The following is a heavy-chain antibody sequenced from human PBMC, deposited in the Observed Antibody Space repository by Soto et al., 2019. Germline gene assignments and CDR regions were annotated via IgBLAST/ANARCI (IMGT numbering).Heavy chain of an antibody. J-gene: IGHJ4*02. CDR2: INPGNGNT. CDR1: GYTFTSYG. V-gene: IGHV1-3*01. Sequence: ASLKVSCKASGYTFTSYGINWVLQAPGRGLEWMGWINPGNGNTKYSQQFQGRVIIDRDTSASTAYMELSSLRPEDTAVYYCARGGYFDSSNYLAYWGLGXLVTVYS. D-gene: IGHD3-22*01. CDR3: ARGGYFDSSNYLAY.